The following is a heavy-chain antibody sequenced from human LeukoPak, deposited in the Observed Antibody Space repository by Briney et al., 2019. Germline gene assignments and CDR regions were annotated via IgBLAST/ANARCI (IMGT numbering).Heavy chain of an antibody. D-gene: IGHD1-7*01. Sequence: SETLSLTCIVSGGSISSGTYYWSWIRQSAGKGLEWIGRFYTSGSFNYNPSLKSRVSISVDRSRNEFSLKLSSVTAADTAVYYCARKARTSGYYYYTDVWGKGTTVTVSS. CDR2: FYTSGSF. V-gene: IGHV4-61*02. CDR1: GGSISSGTYY. J-gene: IGHJ6*03. CDR3: ARKARTSGYYYYTDV.